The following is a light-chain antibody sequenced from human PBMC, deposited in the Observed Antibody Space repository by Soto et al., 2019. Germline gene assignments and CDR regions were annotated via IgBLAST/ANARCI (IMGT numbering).Light chain of an antibody. CDR3: QAWDSRLVV. J-gene: IGLJ2*01. CDR1: KLGDKY. V-gene: IGLV3-1*01. CDR2: QDS. Sequence: SYELTQPPSVSVSPGQTASITCSGDKLGDKYACWYQQKPGQSPVLVIYQDSKRPSGIPERFSGSNSGNTATLTISWTQAMDEADYYCQAWDSRLVVFGGGTKLTVL.